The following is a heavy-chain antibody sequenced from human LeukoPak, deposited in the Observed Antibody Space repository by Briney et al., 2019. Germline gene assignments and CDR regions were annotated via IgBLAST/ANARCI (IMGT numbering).Heavy chain of an antibody. Sequence: PGRSLRLSCAASGFTFSSYGMHWVRQAPGKGLEWVAVISYDGSNKYYADSVKGRFTISRDNSKNTLYLQMNSLRAEDTAVYYCAKVTPVDYWGQGTLVTVSS. J-gene: IGHJ4*02. D-gene: IGHD2-15*01. CDR3: AKVTPVDY. CDR2: ISYDGSNK. CDR1: GFTFSSYG. V-gene: IGHV3-30*18.